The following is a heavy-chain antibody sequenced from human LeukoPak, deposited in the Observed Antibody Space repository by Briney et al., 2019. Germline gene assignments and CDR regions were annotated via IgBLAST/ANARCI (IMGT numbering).Heavy chain of an antibody. V-gene: IGHV4-4*02. CDR2: IYHSGST. D-gene: IGHD3-22*01. CDR1: GGSISSSNW. J-gene: IGHJ4*02. CDR3: ARVRDYDSSGYLDY. Sequence: PSGTLSLTCAVSGGSISSSNWWSWVRQPPGKGLEWVGEIYHSGSTNYNPSLKSRVTISVDKSKNQFSLKLSSVTAADTAVYYCARVRDYDSSGYLDYWGQGTLVTVSS.